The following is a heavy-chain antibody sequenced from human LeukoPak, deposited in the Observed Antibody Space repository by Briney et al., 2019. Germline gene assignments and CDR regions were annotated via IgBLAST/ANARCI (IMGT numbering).Heavy chain of an antibody. J-gene: IGHJ4*02. CDR2: INHSGST. Sequence: PSETLSLTCAVYGGSFSDYYWSWIRQPPGKGLEWIGEINHSGSTNYNPSLKSRVTISVDTSKIQFSLKLSSVTAADTAVYYCSTVTLGLDYWGQGTLVTVSS. CDR3: STVTLGLDY. CDR1: GGSFSDYY. D-gene: IGHD4-17*01. V-gene: IGHV4-34*01.